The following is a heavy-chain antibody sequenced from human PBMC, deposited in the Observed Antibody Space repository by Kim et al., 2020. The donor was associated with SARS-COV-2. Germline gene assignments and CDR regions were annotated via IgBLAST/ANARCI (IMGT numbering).Heavy chain of an antibody. CDR2: GST. Sequence: GSTNYAATGMGPLTISRGNSKNTLYLQMNSLRAEDTAVYYCTRDVFDGYWNWGQGTLVTVSS. V-gene: IGHV3-53*01. CDR3: TRDVFDGYWN. J-gene: IGHJ4*02. D-gene: IGHD1-1*01.